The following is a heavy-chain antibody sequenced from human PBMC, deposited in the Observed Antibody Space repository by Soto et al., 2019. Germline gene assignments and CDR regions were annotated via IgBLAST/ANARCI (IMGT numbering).Heavy chain of an antibody. CDR1: GYTFTSYA. CDR3: ARAPDSSGYYPTPLRSQGPFFEY. Sequence: ASVKVSCKASGYTFTSYAMHWVRQAPGQRLEWMGWINAGNGNTKYSQKFQGRVTITRDTSASTAYMELSSLRSEDTAVYYCARAPDSSGYYPTPLRSQGPFFEYWGQGTLVTVSS. CDR2: INAGNGNT. D-gene: IGHD3-22*01. V-gene: IGHV1-3*01. J-gene: IGHJ4*02.